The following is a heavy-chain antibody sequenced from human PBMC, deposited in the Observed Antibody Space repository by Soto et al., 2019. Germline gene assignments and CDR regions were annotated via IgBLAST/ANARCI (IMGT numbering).Heavy chain of an antibody. D-gene: IGHD6-19*01. Sequence: ESVKSSCKGSGYSLTSYMGWVRQAPGKGLEWVSSFFTGGSTDYADSVKGRFTISRDDSKNTVYLQTNSLRAEDTAVYFCVRERRGLGIGFDHWGQGTLVTVSS. CDR3: VRERRGLGIGFDH. V-gene: IGHV3-53*01. CDR2: FFTGGST. CDR1: GYSLTSY. J-gene: IGHJ4*02.